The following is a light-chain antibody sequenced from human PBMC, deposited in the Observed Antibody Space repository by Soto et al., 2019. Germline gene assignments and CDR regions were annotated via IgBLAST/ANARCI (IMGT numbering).Light chain of an antibody. V-gene: IGKV3-20*01. J-gene: IGKJ1*01. CDR2: GAS. CDR3: QQYGTSPGT. Sequence: EIVLTQSPDTLSLSPGERATLSCRASQSVSSNYLAWYQQKPGQAPRLLIYGASSRATGIPDRFSGSGSGTDFPLTISRLEPEDFAVYYCQQYGTSPGTFGQGTKVEIK. CDR1: QSVSSNY.